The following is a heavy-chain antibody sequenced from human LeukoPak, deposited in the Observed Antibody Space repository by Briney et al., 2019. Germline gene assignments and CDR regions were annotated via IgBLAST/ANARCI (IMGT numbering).Heavy chain of an antibody. Sequence: GGSLRLSCAASGFSFRSYGVHWVRQAPGKGLEWVAFIRYDGIIKYYADSVKGRFTISRDNSKNTLYLQMNSLRVEDTAVYYCGKGGSSSWDYFDYWGQGTLVTVSS. CDR1: GFSFRSYG. CDR3: GKGGSSSWDYFDY. D-gene: IGHD6-13*01. J-gene: IGHJ4*02. CDR2: IRYDGIIK. V-gene: IGHV3-30*02.